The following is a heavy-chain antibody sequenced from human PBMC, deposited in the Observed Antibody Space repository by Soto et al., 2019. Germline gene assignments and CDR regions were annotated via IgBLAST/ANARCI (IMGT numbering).Heavy chain of an antibody. CDR2: ISGSGGTT. J-gene: IGHJ3*02. CDR1: GFTFSSYA. V-gene: IGHV3-23*01. CDR3: AKTANGWFSAFDI. D-gene: IGHD6-19*01. Sequence: EVPLLESGGGLVQPGGSLRLSCAASGFTFSSYAMSWVRQAPGKGLEWVSAISGSGGTTYYADSVKVRFTFSRDNSKNTLYLKMNSLRAEDTAVYYCAKTANGWFSAFDIWGQGTMVTVSS.